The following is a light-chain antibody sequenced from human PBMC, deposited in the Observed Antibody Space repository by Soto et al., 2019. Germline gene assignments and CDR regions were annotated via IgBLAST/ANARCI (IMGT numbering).Light chain of an antibody. CDR2: AAS. CDR3: QQSYTLSPLT. CDR1: QSISNY. V-gene: IGKV1-39*01. J-gene: IGKJ4*01. Sequence: DIQMTQSTSSLSASVGYIVIITFRTRQSISNYLNWYQHKPGKAPKVLISAASNLQSGVPSRFSGSGSGTVFTLTISSLQPEDFATYFCQQSYTLSPLTFGGGTKVDI.